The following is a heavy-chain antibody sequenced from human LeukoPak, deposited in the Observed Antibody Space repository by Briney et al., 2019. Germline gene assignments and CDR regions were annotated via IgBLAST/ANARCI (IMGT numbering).Heavy chain of an antibody. CDR3: ARIVGASDY. Sequence: KPSETLSLTCTVSGGSISSSGYYWGWIRQLPGKGLEWIGSIYYSGSTYYNPSLKSRVTISVDTSKNQFSLKLSSVTAADTAVYYCARIVGASDYWGQGTLVTVSS. CDR2: IYYSGST. J-gene: IGHJ4*02. D-gene: IGHD1-26*01. CDR1: GGSISSSGYY. V-gene: IGHV4-39*01.